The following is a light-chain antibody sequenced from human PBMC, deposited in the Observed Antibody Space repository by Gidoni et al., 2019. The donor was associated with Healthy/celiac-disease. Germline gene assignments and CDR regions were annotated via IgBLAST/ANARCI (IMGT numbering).Light chain of an antibody. J-gene: IGLJ2*01. CDR3: SSYAGSNTVV. V-gene: IGLV2-8*01. CDR2: EVS. Sequence: QSALTQPPSASGSPGQSVPISCTGTSSDVGGYNYVSWYQQPPGKAPKRMIYEVSKRPSGVPDRFSGSKSGNTASLTVSGLQAEDEADYYCSSYAGSNTVVFGGGTKLTVL. CDR1: SSDVGGYNY.